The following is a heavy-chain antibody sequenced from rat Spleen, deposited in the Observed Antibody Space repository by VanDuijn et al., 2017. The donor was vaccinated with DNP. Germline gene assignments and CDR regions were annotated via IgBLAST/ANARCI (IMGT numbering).Heavy chain of an antibody. D-gene: IGHD1-2*01. V-gene: IGHV5-27*01. Sequence: EVQLVESGGGLVQPGRSLKLSCAASGFTFSDYNMAWVRQAPKKGLEWVASISTSGGSTYYRDSVKGRFTISRDNAKSTLYLQMNSLRSEDTATYYCTRDNYSSYMPYYYVMDAWGQGTSVTVSS. J-gene: IGHJ4*01. CDR1: GFTFSDYN. CDR3: TRDNYSSYMPYYYVMDA. CDR2: ISTSGGST.